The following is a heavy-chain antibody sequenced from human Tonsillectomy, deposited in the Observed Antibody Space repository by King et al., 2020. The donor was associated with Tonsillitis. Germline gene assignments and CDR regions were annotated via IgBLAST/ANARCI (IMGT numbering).Heavy chain of an antibody. D-gene: IGHD3-22*01. Sequence: VQLVESGGGLVQPGGSLRLSCAASGFTVSSNYMSWVRQAPGKGLDWVSVIYSGGSTYYADSVKGRFTISRDNSKNTLYLQMNSLRAEDTAVYYCARDTGYDSSGFLDYWCQGTLVTVSS. CDR2: IYSGGST. CDR3: ARDTGYDSSGFLDY. J-gene: IGHJ4*02. V-gene: IGHV3-66*01. CDR1: GFTVSSNY.